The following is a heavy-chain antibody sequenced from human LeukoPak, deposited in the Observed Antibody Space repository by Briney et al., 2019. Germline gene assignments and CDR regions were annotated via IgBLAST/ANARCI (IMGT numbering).Heavy chain of an antibody. V-gene: IGHV3-74*01. J-gene: IGHJ4*02. Sequence: AGSLRLSCAASGFTFSSYWTHWVRQAPGKRLVWVSRINSDGSSTSYADSVKGRFTISRDNAKNTLYLQMNSLRAEDTAVYYCAREAPPSPPVFDYWGQGTLVTVSS. CDR2: INSDGSST. CDR1: GFTFSSYW. CDR3: AREAPPSPPVFDY.